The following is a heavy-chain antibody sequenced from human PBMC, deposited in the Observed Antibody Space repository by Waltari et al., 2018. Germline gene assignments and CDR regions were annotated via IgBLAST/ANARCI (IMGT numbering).Heavy chain of an antibody. V-gene: IGHV3-30-3*01. Sequence: PLLQSGGGVVQPGRSLRLSCAAPGFNFSTHIIHWVRRAPGKGLEWVAAMSYDGFSKYYADSVKGRFTIAGDTSKTTVDLQMNSLSTEDTAVYYCAREGGTSGYSGYFDTWGQGTLVTVSS. CDR3: AREGGTSGYSGYFDT. CDR1: GFNFSTHI. CDR2: MSYDGFSK. J-gene: IGHJ4*02. D-gene: IGHD2-2*01.